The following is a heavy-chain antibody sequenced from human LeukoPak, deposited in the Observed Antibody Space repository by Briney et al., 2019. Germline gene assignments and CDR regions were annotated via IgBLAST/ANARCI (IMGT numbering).Heavy chain of an antibody. CDR3: ARLIWSGYSFSIGETQNAFDI. CDR2: ISAYNGNT. V-gene: IGHV1-18*01. J-gene: IGHJ3*02. D-gene: IGHD3-3*01. CDR1: GYTFTSYG. Sequence: GASVKVSCKASGYTFTSYGISWVRQAPGQGLEWMGWISAYNGNTNYAQKLQGRVTMTTDTSTSTAYMELRSLRSDNTAVYYCARLIWSGYSFSIGETQNAFDIWGQGTMVTVSS.